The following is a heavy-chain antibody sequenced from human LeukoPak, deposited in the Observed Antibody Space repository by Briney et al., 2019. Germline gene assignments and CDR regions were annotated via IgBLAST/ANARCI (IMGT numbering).Heavy chain of an antibody. CDR2: ISGSGAIT. J-gene: IGHJ4*02. CDR3: ARRATTERGHSYGLDY. D-gene: IGHD5-18*01. V-gene: IGHV3-23*01. CDR1: GFTFSSYS. Sequence: GGSLRLSCAASGFTFSSYSMNWVRQAPGRGLEWVSAISGSGAITYYADSVKGRFTISRDNAKNSLYLQMNSLRAEDTAVYYCARRATTERGHSYGLDYWGQGTLVTVSS.